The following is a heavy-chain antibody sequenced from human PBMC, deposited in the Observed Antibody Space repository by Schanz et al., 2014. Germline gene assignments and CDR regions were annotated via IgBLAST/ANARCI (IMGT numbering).Heavy chain of an antibody. CDR2: IKSDGSST. CDR3: AKDAPYPFDL. V-gene: IGHV3-74*01. J-gene: IGHJ2*01. Sequence: EVQLVESGGGLVQPGGSLRLSCAASGFTFSSYWMHWVRQVPGKGLVWVSRIKSDGSSTSYADSVKGRFTISRDNAKSSLYLQMNSLRVEDTAVYYCAKDAPYPFDLWGRGTLITVSS. CDR1: GFTFSSYW.